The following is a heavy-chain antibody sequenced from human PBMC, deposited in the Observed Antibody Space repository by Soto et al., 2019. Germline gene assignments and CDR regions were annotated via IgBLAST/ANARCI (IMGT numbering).Heavy chain of an antibody. J-gene: IGHJ4*02. V-gene: IGHV3-21*01. CDR3: ARGGGSLLDCSGGSCYRPFDY. D-gene: IGHD2-15*01. Sequence: GGSLRLSCAASGFTFSSYSMNWVRQAPGKGLEWVSSISSSSSYIYYADSVKGRFTISRDNAKNSLYLQMNSLRAEDTAVYYCARGGGSLLDCSGGSCYRPFDYWGQGTLVTVSS. CDR2: ISSSSSYI. CDR1: GFTFSSYS.